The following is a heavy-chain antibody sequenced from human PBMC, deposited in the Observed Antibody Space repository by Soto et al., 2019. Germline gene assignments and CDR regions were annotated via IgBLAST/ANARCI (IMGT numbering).Heavy chain of an antibody. CDR2: ISGSGGST. CDR3: AKGDIVVVPAAPYSSSSEGPFDY. J-gene: IGHJ4*02. Sequence: AGGSLRLSCAASGFTFSSYAMSWVRQAPGKGLEWVSAISGSGGSTYYADSVKGRFTISRDNSKNALYLQMNSLRAEDTAVYYCAKGDIVVVPAAPYSSSSEGPFDYWGQGTLVTVSS. CDR1: GFTFSSYA. D-gene: IGHD2-2*01. V-gene: IGHV3-23*01.